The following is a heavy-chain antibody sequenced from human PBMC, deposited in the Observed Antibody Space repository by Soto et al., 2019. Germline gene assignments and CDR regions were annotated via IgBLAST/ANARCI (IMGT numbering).Heavy chain of an antibody. D-gene: IGHD3-16*01. V-gene: IGHV1-69*01. Sequence: QLVQSGSEVKKPGSSVKVSCQASEGTFSGYVVTWVRQAPGQGLEWMGEFVPLFGTTNYAQRFSGRITITAEESTSTAYMELRTLRSDDTAVYYCATLGLGVSSPPYFDNWGQGTLVTVSS. CDR2: FVPLFGTT. CDR1: EGTFSGYV. J-gene: IGHJ4*02. CDR3: ATLGLGVSSPPYFDN.